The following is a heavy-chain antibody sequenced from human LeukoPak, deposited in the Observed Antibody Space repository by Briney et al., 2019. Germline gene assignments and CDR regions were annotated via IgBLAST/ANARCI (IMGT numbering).Heavy chain of an antibody. Sequence: PGRSLRLSCAASGFTFSSYGMHWVRQAPGKGLEWVAVISYDGSNKYYADSGKGRFTISRDNSKNTLYLQMNSLRAEDTAVYYCAKDWDTMVRGVIQDYYYGMDVWGQGTTVTVSS. J-gene: IGHJ6*02. CDR1: GFTFSSYG. V-gene: IGHV3-30*18. CDR2: ISYDGSNK. D-gene: IGHD3-10*01. CDR3: AKDWDTMVRGVIQDYYYGMDV.